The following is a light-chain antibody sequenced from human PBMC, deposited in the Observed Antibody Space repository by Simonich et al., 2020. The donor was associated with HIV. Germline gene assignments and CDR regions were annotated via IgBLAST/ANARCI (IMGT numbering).Light chain of an antibody. Sequence: DIVMTQSPDSLAVSLGERATINCKSSQSGLYSSKNKNYLAWYQQKPGQPPQLLIYWASTRESGVPDRFSGSRSGTDFTLTISSLQAEDVAVYYCQQYFTTPPTFGPGTKVDIK. CDR1: QSGLYSSKNKNY. CDR3: QQYFTTPPT. V-gene: IGKV4-1*01. J-gene: IGKJ3*01. CDR2: WAS.